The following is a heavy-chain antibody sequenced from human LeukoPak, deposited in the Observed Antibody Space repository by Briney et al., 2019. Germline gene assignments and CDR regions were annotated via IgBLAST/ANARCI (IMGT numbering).Heavy chain of an antibody. Sequence: SETLSLTCAVSGYSISSGYYWGWIRQPPGKGLEWIGSIYHSGSTYYNPSLKSRVTISVDTSKNQFSLKLSSVTAADTAVYYCARDRETRGFDYWGQGILVTVSS. CDR2: IYHSGST. J-gene: IGHJ4*02. CDR1: GYSISSGYY. D-gene: IGHD5-24*01. CDR3: ARDRETRGFDY. V-gene: IGHV4-38-2*02.